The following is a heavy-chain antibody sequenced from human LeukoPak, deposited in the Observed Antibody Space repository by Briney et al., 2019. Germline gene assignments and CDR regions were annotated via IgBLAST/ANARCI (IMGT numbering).Heavy chain of an antibody. D-gene: IGHD5-12*01. CDR1: GFTFSSYA. V-gene: IGHV3-23*01. J-gene: IGHJ4*02. CDR3: AKDRGVATPKPYDC. CDR2: ISGSGGST. Sequence: GGSLRLSCAASGFTFSSYAMSWVRQAPGKGLEWVSAISGSGGSTYYADSVKGRFTISRDNSKNTLYLRMNSLRAEDTAVYYCAKDRGVATPKPYDCWGQGTLVTVSS.